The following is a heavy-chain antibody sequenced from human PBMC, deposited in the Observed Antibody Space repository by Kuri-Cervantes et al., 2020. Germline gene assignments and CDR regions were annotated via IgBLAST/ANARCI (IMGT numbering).Heavy chain of an antibody. CDR2: NNHSGST. CDR3: ARGIAATRLVLVFGWYFDL. CDR1: GGSFSGYY. V-gene: IGHV4-34*01. Sequence: SETLSLTCAVSGGSFSGYYWSWIRQPPGKGLEWIGENNHSGSTNYNPSLKSRVTISVDTSKNQFFLKMSSVTAADTAVYYCARGIAATRLVLVFGWYFDLWGRGTLVTVSS. J-gene: IGHJ2*01. D-gene: IGHD5-12*01.